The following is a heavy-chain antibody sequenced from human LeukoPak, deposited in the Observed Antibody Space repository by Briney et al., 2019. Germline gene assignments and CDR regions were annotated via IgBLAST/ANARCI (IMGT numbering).Heavy chain of an antibody. J-gene: IGHJ5*02. V-gene: IGHV3-33*08. Sequence: GGSLRLSCAASGFTFSSYAMHWVRQAPGKGLEWVAVIWYDGSNKYYADSVKGRFTISRDNSKNTLYLQMNSLRAEDTAVYYCAREGPDSSLNWFDPWGQGTLVTVSS. D-gene: IGHD2-2*01. CDR3: AREGPDSSLNWFDP. CDR2: IWYDGSNK. CDR1: GFTFSSYA.